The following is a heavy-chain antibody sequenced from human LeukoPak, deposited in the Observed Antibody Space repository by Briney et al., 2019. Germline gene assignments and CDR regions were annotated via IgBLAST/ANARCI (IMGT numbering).Heavy chain of an antibody. V-gene: IGHV4-59*08. D-gene: IGHD2-2*01. J-gene: IGHJ4*02. CDR2: IYYTGST. CDR3: ARQSLVVVPAAPDY. CDR1: GGSISSYY. Sequence: SETLSLTCTVSGGSISSYYWSWIRQPPGKGLEWIGYIYYTGSTNYNPSLKSRVTISVDTSKNQFSLKLSSVTAADTAVYYCARQSLVVVPAAPDYWGQGTLVTVSS.